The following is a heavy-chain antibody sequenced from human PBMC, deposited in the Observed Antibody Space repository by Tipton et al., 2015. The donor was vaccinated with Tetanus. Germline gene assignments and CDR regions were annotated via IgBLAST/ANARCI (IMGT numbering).Heavy chain of an antibody. J-gene: IGHJ4*02. D-gene: IGHD2-15*01. CDR3: ARAGEGYCSGGSCYVYFDY. CDR2: IWYDGSNK. V-gene: IGHV3-33*01. Sequence: SLRLSCAASGFTFSSYGMHWVRQAPGKGLEWVAVIWYDGSNKYYADSVKGRFTISRDNSKNTLYLQMNSLRAEDTAVYYCARAGEGYCSGGSCYVYFDYWGQGTLVTVSS. CDR1: GFTFSSYG.